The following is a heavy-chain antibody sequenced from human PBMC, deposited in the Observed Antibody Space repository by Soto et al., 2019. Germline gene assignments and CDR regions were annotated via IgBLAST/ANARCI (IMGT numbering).Heavy chain of an antibody. CDR1: GFPFSSYW. V-gene: IGHV3-7*01. Sequence: GGSLRLSCAASGFPFSSYWMSWVRQAPGKGLEWVATIKKDGTGTSYADSVKGRFTISRDNAKNTLYLQMNSLRAEDTAVYYCARDPSYPVDYYMDVWGKGTTVTVS. CDR3: ARDPSYPVDYYMDV. J-gene: IGHJ6*03. CDR2: IKKDGTGT.